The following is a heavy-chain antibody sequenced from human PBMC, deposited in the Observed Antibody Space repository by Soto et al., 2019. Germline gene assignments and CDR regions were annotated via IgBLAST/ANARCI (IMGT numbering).Heavy chain of an antibody. CDR2: ISGYNGNT. J-gene: IGHJ4*02. CDR1: GYTFTNYG. V-gene: IGHV1-18*04. D-gene: IGHD1-26*01. Sequence: QVKLVQSGAEVTKPGASVKVSCKASGYTFTNYGISWVRQAPGQGLEWMGWISGYNGNTNYAQKLQGRVTLTTDTSTNTAYMEVRSLRSDDTAVYYCARDRDSGSFLGLFDYWGQGTLVTVSS. CDR3: ARDRDSGSFLGLFDY.